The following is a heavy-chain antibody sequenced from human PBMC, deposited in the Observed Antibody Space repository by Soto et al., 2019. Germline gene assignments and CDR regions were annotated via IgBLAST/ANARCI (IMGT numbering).Heavy chain of an antibody. Sequence: GASVKVSCKASGGTFSSYAISWVRQAPGQGLEWMGGIIPIFGTANYAQKFQGRVTITADESTSTAYMELSSLRSEDTAVYYCARVCYDSSGYYSYYNWFDPWGQGTLVTVS. D-gene: IGHD3-22*01. CDR3: ARVCYDSSGYYSYYNWFDP. V-gene: IGHV1-69*13. J-gene: IGHJ5*02. CDR1: GGTFSSYA. CDR2: IIPIFGTA.